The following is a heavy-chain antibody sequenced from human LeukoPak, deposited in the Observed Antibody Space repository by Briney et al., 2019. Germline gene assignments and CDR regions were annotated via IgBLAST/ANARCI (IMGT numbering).Heavy chain of an antibody. V-gene: IGHV6-1*01. CDR1: GDSVSSKNGA. D-gene: IGHD6-19*01. Sequence: SQTLSLTCVVSGDSVSSKNGAWNWIRQSPSRDLEWLGRTYYRSKLYNDYAESMEGRMTISQDTSKNQYSLHLNSVTPDDTAVYYCARDFGTTGWHTSDYWGQGTLVTVSS. J-gene: IGHJ4*02. CDR3: ARDFGTTGWHTSDY. CDR2: TYYRSKLYN.